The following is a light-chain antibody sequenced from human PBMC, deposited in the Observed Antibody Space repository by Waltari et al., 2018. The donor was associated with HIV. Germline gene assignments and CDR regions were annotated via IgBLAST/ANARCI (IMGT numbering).Light chain of an antibody. CDR1: QNISSY. J-gene: IGKJ2*01. Sequence: DIQMTQSPASLSASVGDRVPFTCRASQNISSYLNWYQLKPGKAPKLLIYAASTLQSGVPSRFSGGASGTDFTLTITSLQPEDFSTYDCQQSYDAPYTFGQGTKLEIK. V-gene: IGKV1-39*01. CDR3: QQSYDAPYT. CDR2: AAS.